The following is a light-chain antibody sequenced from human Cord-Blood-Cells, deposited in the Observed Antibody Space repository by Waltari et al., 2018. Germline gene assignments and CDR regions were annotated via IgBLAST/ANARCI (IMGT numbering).Light chain of an antibody. Sequence: QSALTQPASVSGSPGQSITISCTGTSSDVGGYNYVSWYQQHPVKAPKLMIYDVSNRPSGVFNRFSGAKSGNTASLTISGLQAEDEADYYCSSYTSSSTVVFGGGTKLTVL. CDR3: SSYTSSSTVV. J-gene: IGLJ2*01. CDR1: SSDVGGYNY. CDR2: DVS. V-gene: IGLV2-14*01.